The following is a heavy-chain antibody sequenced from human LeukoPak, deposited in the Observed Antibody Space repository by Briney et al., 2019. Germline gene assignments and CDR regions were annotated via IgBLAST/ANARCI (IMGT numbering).Heavy chain of an antibody. CDR3: ARMNYYGSGSYYLNYYYYYMDV. D-gene: IGHD3-10*01. J-gene: IGHJ6*03. Sequence: PSETLSLTCAVSGGSFSGYYWNWIRQPAGKGLEWIGRIYASGSTNYNPSLKSRVTISVDTSKNQFSLKLSSVTAADTAVYYCARMNYYGSGSYYLNYYYYYMDVWGKGTTVTISS. CDR2: IYASGST. V-gene: IGHV4-4*07. CDR1: GGSFSGYY.